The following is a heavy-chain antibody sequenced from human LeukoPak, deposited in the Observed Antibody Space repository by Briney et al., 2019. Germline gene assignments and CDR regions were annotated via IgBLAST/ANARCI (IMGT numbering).Heavy chain of an antibody. CDR2: MNPNSGNT. CDR3: ARAPASSSWTFSLY. CDR1: GYTFTSYD. Sequence: EASVKVSCKASGYTFTSYDINWVRQATGQGLEWMGWMNPNSGNTGYAQKFQGRVTMTTDTSTSTAYMELRSLRSDDTAVYYCARAPASSSWTFSLYWGQGTLVTVSS. J-gene: IGHJ4*02. D-gene: IGHD6-13*01. V-gene: IGHV1-8*01.